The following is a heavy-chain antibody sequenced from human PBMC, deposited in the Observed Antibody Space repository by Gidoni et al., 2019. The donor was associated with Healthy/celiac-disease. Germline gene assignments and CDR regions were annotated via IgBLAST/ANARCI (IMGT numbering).Heavy chain of an antibody. CDR1: GVPFSRYA. D-gene: IGHD3-9*01. J-gene: IGHJ4*02. CDR3: AKDDDILTGWDY. V-gene: IGHV3-23*01. CDR2: ISGSGGST. Sequence: EVQLLESGGGLVQPGVSLSLSFAACGVPFSRYAMSWVRQAPGKGLGWVSAISGSGGSTYYADSVKGRFTISRDNSKNTLYLQMNSLRAEDTAVYYCAKDDDILTGWDYWGQGTLVTVSS.